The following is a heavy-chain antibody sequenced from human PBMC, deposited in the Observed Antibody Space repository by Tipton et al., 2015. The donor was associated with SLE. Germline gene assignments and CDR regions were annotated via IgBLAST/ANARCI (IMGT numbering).Heavy chain of an antibody. V-gene: IGHV4-59*01. D-gene: IGHD4-17*01. CDR3: AGGELRYGDYDFYY. Sequence: LRLSCTVSGGSISDYYWTWIRQPPGKGLEWIGYIFYSGGTNYNPSLKSRVTISVDTSKNQFSLRLSSVTAADTAVYYCAGGELRYGDYDFYYWGQGSLVTASS. CDR1: GGSISDYY. J-gene: IGHJ4*02. CDR2: IFYSGGT.